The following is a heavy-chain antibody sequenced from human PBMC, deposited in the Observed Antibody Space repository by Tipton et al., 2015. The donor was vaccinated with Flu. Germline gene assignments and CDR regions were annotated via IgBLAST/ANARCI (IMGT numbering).Heavy chain of an antibody. CDR2: IYNSQYT. J-gene: IGHJ5*02. Sequence: TLSLICAVSGGSIGSYYWNWIRQPPGKGLEWIGYIYNSQYTKYSPSLESRVTISVDTSKKQFSLQLKSVTAADTAVYYCARRDYSNYVSDPKNWFDPWGQGTLVTVSS. V-gene: IGHV4-4*09. D-gene: IGHD4-11*01. CDR3: ARRDYSNYVSDPKNWFDP. CDR1: GGSIGSYY.